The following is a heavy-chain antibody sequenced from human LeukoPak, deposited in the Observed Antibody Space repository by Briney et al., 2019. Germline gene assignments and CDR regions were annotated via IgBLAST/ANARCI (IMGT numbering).Heavy chain of an antibody. J-gene: IGHJ4*02. CDR1: GGSISSSSYY. D-gene: IGHD3-9*01. CDR2: IYYNGNT. V-gene: IGHV4-39*01. Sequence: PSETLSLTCTVSGGSISSSSYYWGWIRQPPGKGLEWIGSIYYNGNTQYNPSLKSRVTISIDTSKNQFSLKPTSMTAADTAVYYCAIEFRYDDYHRGGWGQGTLVTVSS. CDR3: AIEFRYDDYHRGG.